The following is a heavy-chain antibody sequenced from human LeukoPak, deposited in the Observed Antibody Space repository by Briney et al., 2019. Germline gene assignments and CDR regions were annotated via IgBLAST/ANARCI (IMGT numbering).Heavy chain of an antibody. D-gene: IGHD5-24*01. Sequence: SGPTLVNPTQTLTLTCTFSGSSLTTGGVAVAWIRQPPGKALEWLAVIYGNDDKRYSPSLMSRLSITKDTSKNQVVLTMTNMDPADTATYFCAHRQMSTFDYWGQGTLVTVSS. V-gene: IGHV2-5*01. CDR3: AHRQMSTFDY. CDR2: IYGNDDK. CDR1: GSSLTTGGVA. J-gene: IGHJ4*02.